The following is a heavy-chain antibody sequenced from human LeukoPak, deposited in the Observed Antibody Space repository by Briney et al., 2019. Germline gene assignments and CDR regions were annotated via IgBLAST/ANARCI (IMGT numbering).Heavy chain of an antibody. V-gene: IGHV3-66*01. CDR1: GFTVSSNY. CDR3: ARVHDFWSGYCDY. J-gene: IGHJ4*02. CDR2: IYSGGST. D-gene: IGHD3-3*01. Sequence: PGGSLRLSCAASGFTVSSNYMSWVRQAPGKGLEWVSVIYSGGSTYYADSVKGRFTISRDNSKNTLYLQMNSLRAEDTAVYYCARVHDFWSGYCDYWGQGTLVTVSS.